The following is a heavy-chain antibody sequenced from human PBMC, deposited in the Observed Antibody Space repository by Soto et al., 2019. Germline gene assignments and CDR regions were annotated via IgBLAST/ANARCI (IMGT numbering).Heavy chain of an antibody. CDR1: RGSISSRGW. CDR2: ISPTGIT. Sequence: QVQLQESGPGLVKPSGTLSLTCAVSRGSISSRGWWTWVRQPPGKGLEWIGEISPTGITYYNPSLKSRVTMSVDKSKNQFSLNLNSVTAADTAVYYCATFFLSWGRGTLVTVSS. J-gene: IGHJ5*02. V-gene: IGHV4-4*02. CDR3: ATFFLS.